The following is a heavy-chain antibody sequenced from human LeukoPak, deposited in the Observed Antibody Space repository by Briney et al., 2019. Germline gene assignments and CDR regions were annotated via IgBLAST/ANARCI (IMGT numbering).Heavy chain of an antibody. Sequence: SETLSLTCTVSGGSISSSSYYWGWIRQPPGKGLEWIGSIYYSGSTNYNPSLKSRITISVDTSKNQFSLKLSSVTAADTAVYYCARQTYYYGSGAPPPDDYWGQGTLVTVSS. CDR1: GGSISSSSYY. D-gene: IGHD3-10*01. V-gene: IGHV4-39*01. CDR3: ARQTYYYGSGAPPPDDY. J-gene: IGHJ4*02. CDR2: IYYSGST.